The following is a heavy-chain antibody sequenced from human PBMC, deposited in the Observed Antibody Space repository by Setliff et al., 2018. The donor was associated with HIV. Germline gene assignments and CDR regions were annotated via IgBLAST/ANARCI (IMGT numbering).Heavy chain of an antibody. CDR3: AHNRDHTGPYFYDY. CDR1: GFSLTTSGVG. Sequence: SGPTLVNPTETPTLTCTFSGFSLTTSGVGVGWIRQPPGEALEWLALIYWNDDKRYSPSLQSRLTITKDTSKKQVVLTMTNMDPVDTATYYCAHNRDHTGPYFYDYWGQGTRVTVSS. D-gene: IGHD2-8*02. CDR2: IYWNDDK. V-gene: IGHV2-5*01. J-gene: IGHJ4*02.